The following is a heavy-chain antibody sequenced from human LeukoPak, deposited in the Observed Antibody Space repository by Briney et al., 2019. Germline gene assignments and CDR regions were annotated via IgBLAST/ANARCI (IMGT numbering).Heavy chain of an antibody. CDR3: ARAQDRDYVWGSYRSSPYFDY. CDR1: GYTFTSYY. Sequence: GASVKVSCKASGYTFTSYYMHWVRQAPGQGLEWMGIINPSGGSTSYAQKFQGRVTMTRDTSTSTVYMELSSLRSEDTAVYYCARAQDRDYVWGSYRSSPYFDYWGQGTLVTVSS. D-gene: IGHD3-16*02. J-gene: IGHJ4*02. CDR2: INPSGGST. V-gene: IGHV1-46*03.